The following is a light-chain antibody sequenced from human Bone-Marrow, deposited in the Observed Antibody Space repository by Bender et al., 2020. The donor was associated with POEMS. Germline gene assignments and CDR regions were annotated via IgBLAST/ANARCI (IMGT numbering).Light chain of an antibody. Sequence: QSALTQPRSVSGSPGQSVTISCTGTSSDVGRYNYVSWYQQHPGKAPKLMIYDVTNRPSGVSDRFSGSKSGNTASLTISGLQAEDEADYYCSSYAGSYVWVFGGGTRLTVL. CDR3: SSYAGSYVWV. V-gene: IGLV2-11*01. CDR1: SSDVGRYNY. CDR2: DVT. J-gene: IGLJ3*02.